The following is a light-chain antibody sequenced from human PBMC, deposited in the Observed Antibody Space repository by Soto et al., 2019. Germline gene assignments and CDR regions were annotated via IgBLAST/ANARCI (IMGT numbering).Light chain of an antibody. CDR2: GAS. V-gene: IGKV3-20*01. J-gene: IGKJ3*01. Sequence: EIVMTQSPATLSVSPGERATLSCRASQTVSSNLAWYQQKPGQAPRLLIYGASSRAAGIPDRFSGSGSGTDFTLTISRLEPEDFAVYYCQQYGSSSPTFGPGTKVDIK. CDR3: QQYGSSSPT. CDR1: QTVSSN.